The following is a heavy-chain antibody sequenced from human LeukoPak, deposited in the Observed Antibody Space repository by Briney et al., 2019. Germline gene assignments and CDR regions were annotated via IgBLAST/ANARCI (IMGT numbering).Heavy chain of an antibody. CDR2: ISNGGTTT. V-gene: IGHV3-11*04. Sequence: GGSLRLSCAASGFTFSDSYMSWIRQAPGKGLEWVSYISNGGTTTKYADSVEGRFTISRDNAKNFLYLQMNSLRAEDTAVYFCASEPRLLDHWGQGTLVTVSS. D-gene: IGHD6-25*01. J-gene: IGHJ4*02. CDR1: GFTFSDSY. CDR3: ASEPRLLDH.